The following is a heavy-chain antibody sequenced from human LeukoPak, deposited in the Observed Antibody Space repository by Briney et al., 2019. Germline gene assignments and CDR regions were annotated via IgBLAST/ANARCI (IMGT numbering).Heavy chain of an antibody. D-gene: IGHD6-19*01. V-gene: IGHV1-8*01. CDR3: ARGLWELAVAGT. J-gene: IGHJ5*02. CDR2: MNPDSGNT. Sequence: ASVKVSCKASGYTFTNYDINWVRQATGQGLEWMGWMNPDSGNTGYAQKFQGRLTMTRDTSISTAYMELSSLRSEDTAVYYCARGLWELAVAGTWGQGTLVTVSS. CDR1: GYTFTNYD.